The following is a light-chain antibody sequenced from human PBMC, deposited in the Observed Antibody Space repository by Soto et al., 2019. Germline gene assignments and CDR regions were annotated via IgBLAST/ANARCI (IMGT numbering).Light chain of an antibody. Sequence: EIVLTQSPDTLSLSPGERATLSCRASQSVSNNYLAWYRQKPGQAPRLLIYGASSRATGTPDRFSGSGSGTDLTLTISRLEPEDFAVYYCQQYGSSFTFGPGTKVDIK. CDR3: QQYGSSFT. V-gene: IGKV3-20*01. CDR1: QSVSNNY. CDR2: GAS. J-gene: IGKJ3*01.